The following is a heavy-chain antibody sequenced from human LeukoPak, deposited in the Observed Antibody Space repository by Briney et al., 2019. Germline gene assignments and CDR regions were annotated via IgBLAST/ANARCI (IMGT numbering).Heavy chain of an antibody. CDR1: GDSVSSNSAA. J-gene: IGHJ6*02. V-gene: IGHV6-1*01. CDR2: TYFRSKWYN. CDR3: ARTTHYYYYGMDV. D-gene: IGHD1-1*01. Sequence: SQTLSLTCAISGDSVSSNSAAWNWIRQSPSRGLEWLGRTYFRSKWYNDYAVSVKSRISISADTSKNHFSLQLSSVTPDDTAVYYCARTTHYYYYGMDVWGQGTTVTVSS.